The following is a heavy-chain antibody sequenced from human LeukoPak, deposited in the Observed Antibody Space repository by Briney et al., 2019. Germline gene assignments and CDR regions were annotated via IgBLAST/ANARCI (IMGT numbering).Heavy chain of an antibody. CDR3: AKDPNHITMVRGVIHYYYGMDV. CDR1: GFTFDDYT. D-gene: IGHD3-10*01. V-gene: IGHV3-43*01. Sequence: PGGSLRLSCAASGFTFDDYTMHWVRQAPGKGLEWVSLISWDGGSTYYADSVKGRFTISRDNSKNSLYLQMNSLRTEDTALYYCAKDPNHITMVRGVIHYYYGMDVWGQGTTVTVSS. J-gene: IGHJ6*02. CDR2: ISWDGGST.